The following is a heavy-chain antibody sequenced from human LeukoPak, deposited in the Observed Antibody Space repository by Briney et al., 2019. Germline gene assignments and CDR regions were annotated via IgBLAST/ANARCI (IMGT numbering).Heavy chain of an antibody. CDR3: AREHDSWSAQTNWFDP. CDR1: GFTFSSYA. Sequence: PGGSLRLSCAASGFTFSSYAMGWVRQAPGKGLEWVSVIYSGGSTYYADSVKGRFTISRDNSKNTLYLQMNSLRAEDTAVYYCAREHDSWSAQTNWFDPWGQGSLVTVSS. J-gene: IGHJ5*02. CDR2: IYSGGST. V-gene: IGHV3-66*02. D-gene: IGHD3-3*01.